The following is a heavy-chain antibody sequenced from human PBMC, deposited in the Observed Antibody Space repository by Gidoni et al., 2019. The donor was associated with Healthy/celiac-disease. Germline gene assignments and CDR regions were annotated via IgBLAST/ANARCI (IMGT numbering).Heavy chain of an antibody. CDR2: ISGSGGST. D-gene: IGHD6-19*01. CDR1: GFTFSSYA. V-gene: IGHV3-23*01. Sequence: EVQLLESGGGLVQPGGSLRLSCAASGFTFSSYALSWVRQAPGKGLEWVSAISGSGGSTYYAVSVKGRFTISRGNSKNTLYLQMNSLRAEDTAVYYCAKRGIAVADAFDIWGQGTMVTVSS. CDR3: AKRGIAVADAFDI. J-gene: IGHJ3*02.